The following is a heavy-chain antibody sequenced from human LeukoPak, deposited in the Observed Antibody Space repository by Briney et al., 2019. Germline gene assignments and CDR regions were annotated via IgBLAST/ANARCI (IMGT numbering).Heavy chain of an antibody. V-gene: IGHV3-74*01. CDR3: AREGRRQMATTFDY. Sequence: SGGSLRLSCAASGFTFSSYWMHWVRQAPGKGLVWVSRINSDGSSTSYADSVKGRFTISRDNAKNTPYLQMNSLRAEDTAVYYCAREGRRQMATTFDYWGQGTLVTVSS. CDR2: INSDGSST. CDR1: GFTFSSYW. D-gene: IGHD5-24*01. J-gene: IGHJ4*02.